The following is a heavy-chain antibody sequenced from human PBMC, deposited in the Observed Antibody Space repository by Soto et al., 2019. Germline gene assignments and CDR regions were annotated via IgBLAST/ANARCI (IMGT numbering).Heavy chain of an antibody. CDR3: ARAYYDFWSGYYEYYYYGMDV. Sequence: QVQLVQSGAEVKKPGSSVKVSCKASGGTFSSYAISWVRQAPGQGLEWMGGIIPIFGTANYAQKFQGRVTITADESTSTAYMELSSLRSEDTAVYYCARAYYDFWSGYYEYYYYGMDVWGQGTTVTVSS. V-gene: IGHV1-69*01. CDR1: GGTFSSYA. D-gene: IGHD3-3*01. J-gene: IGHJ6*02. CDR2: IIPIFGTA.